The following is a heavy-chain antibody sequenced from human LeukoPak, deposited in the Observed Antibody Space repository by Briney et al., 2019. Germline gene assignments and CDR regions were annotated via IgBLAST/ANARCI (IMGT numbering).Heavy chain of an antibody. V-gene: IGHV4-59*01. CDR2: IYYSGST. Sequence: SETLSLTCTVSGGSISSYYWSWIRQPPGKGLEWIGYIYYSGSTNYNPSLKSRVTISVDTSKNQFSLKLSSVTAADTAVYYCARAVTKAGTVFDYWGQGTLVTVSS. J-gene: IGHJ4*02. CDR3: ARAVTKAGTVFDY. CDR1: GGSISSYY. D-gene: IGHD6-19*01.